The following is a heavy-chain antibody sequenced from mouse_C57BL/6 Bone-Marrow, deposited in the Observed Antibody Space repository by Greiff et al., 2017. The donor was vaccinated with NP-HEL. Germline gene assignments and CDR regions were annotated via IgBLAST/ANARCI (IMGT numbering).Heavy chain of an antibody. Sequence: EVKLMESGGGLVQSGRSLRLSCATSGFTFSDFYMEWVRQAPGKGLEWIAASRNKANDYTTEYSASVKGRFIVSRDTSQSILYLQMNALRAEDTAIYYCARGITTVVAPYWYFDVWGTGTTVTVSS. J-gene: IGHJ1*03. D-gene: IGHD1-1*01. CDR1: GFTFSDFY. CDR2: SRNKANDYTT. CDR3: ARGITTVVAPYWYFDV. V-gene: IGHV7-1*01.